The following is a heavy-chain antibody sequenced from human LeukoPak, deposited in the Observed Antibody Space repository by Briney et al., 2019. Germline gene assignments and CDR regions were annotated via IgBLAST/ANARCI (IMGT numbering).Heavy chain of an antibody. V-gene: IGHV3-30-3*01. CDR3: ARDPYGSGTPV. D-gene: IGHD3-10*01. CDR1: GFTFSTYA. CDR2: ISDDGSNK. Sequence: PPGGSLRLSCAASGFTFSTYAMHWVRQAPGKGLEWVAVISDDGSNKHYADSVQGRFTISRDNSKNTLYLQMNSLRAEDTAVYYCARDPYGSGTPVWGQGTTVTVSS. J-gene: IGHJ6*02.